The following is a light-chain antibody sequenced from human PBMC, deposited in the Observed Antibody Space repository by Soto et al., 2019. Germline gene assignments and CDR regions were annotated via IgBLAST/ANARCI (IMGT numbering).Light chain of an antibody. Sequence: EIVMTQSPATLSVSPGERATLSCRASQSVSSNLAWYQQKPGQAPRLLIYGAFTRVTGIPARFSGSGAGTEFTLTISSLQSEDVAVYYCQQYNNWYTFGQGTKLEIK. CDR1: QSVSSN. V-gene: IGKV3-15*01. J-gene: IGKJ2*01. CDR2: GAF. CDR3: QQYNNWYT.